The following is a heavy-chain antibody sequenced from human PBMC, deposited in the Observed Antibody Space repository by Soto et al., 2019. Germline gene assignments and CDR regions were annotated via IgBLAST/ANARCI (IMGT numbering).Heavy chain of an antibody. V-gene: IGHV3-23*01. D-gene: IGHD6-13*01. Sequence: VQLLESGGGLVQPGGSLRLSCAASGFTFSSYTMTWVRQAPGKGLEWVSTISGSGGSTYYADSVKGRFTISRDNSRNTLFLQMNSLRAEDTAVYYCAKDSGYSSSWYVLSDWFDPWGQGTLVTVSS. J-gene: IGHJ5*02. CDR1: GFTFSSYT. CDR3: AKDSGYSSSWYVLSDWFDP. CDR2: ISGSGGST.